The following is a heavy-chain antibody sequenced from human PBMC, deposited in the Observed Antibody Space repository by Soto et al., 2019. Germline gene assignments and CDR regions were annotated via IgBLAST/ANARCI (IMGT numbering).Heavy chain of an antibody. Sequence: SQTLSLTCDVYGGSFSGYYWSWIRQPPGKGLEWIGEINHSGSTNYNPSLKSRVTISVDTSKNQFSLKLSSVTAADTAVYYCARLGDTAMVSVRRYYYYGMDVWGQGTTVTVSS. CDR2: INHSGST. V-gene: IGHV4-34*01. D-gene: IGHD5-18*01. CDR3: ARLGDTAMVSVRRYYYYGMDV. J-gene: IGHJ6*02. CDR1: GGSFSGYY.